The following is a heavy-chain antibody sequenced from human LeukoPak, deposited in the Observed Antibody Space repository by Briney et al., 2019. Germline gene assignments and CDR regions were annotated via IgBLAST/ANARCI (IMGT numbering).Heavy chain of an antibody. J-gene: IGHJ4*02. V-gene: IGHV4-59*01. Sequence: SETLSLTCTVSGGSISSYHWSWIRQAPGKGLEWIGYIYYSGSTNYNPSLKSRVTISVDMSKNQFSLKLSSVTAADTAVYYCARAGSSGWYYFDCWGQGTLVTVSS. D-gene: IGHD6-19*01. CDR2: IYYSGST. CDR1: GGSISSYH. CDR3: ARAGSSGWYYFDC.